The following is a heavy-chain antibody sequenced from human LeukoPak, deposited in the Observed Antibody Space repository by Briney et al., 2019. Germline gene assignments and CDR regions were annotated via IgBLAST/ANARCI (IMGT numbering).Heavy chain of an antibody. D-gene: IGHD6-19*01. V-gene: IGHV1-46*01. CDR2: INPSGGST. J-gene: IGHJ4*02. CDR1: GCTFTSYY. Sequence: ASVKVSCKASGCTFTSYYMHWVRQAPGQGLEWMGIINPSGGSTSYAQKFQGRVTMTRDTSTSTVYMELSSLRSEDTAVYYCARDEVDSSGWSLFDYWGQGTLVTVSS. CDR3: ARDEVDSSGWSLFDY.